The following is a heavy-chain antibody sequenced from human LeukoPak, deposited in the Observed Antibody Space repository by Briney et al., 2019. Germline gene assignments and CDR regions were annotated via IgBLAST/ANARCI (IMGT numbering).Heavy chain of an antibody. CDR2: LSGSGGST. J-gene: IGHJ4*02. Sequence: GGSLRLSCAASGFTFSTYVMTWVRQAPGKGMEWVSALSGSGGSTFYADSVKGRFTISRDNSNNTLYLQMNSLRAEDTAVYYCAKGRTPDYWGQGTLVTVSS. CDR3: AKGRTPDY. CDR1: GFTFSTYV. V-gene: IGHV3-23*01. D-gene: IGHD2-15*01.